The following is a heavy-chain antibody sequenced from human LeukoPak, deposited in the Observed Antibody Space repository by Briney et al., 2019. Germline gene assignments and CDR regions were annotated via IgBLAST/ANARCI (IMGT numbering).Heavy chain of an antibody. J-gene: IGHJ3*02. D-gene: IGHD1-26*01. Sequence: GGSLRLSCAASGFTFDDYAMHWVRQAPGKGLEWVSGISWNSGSISYADSVKGRFTISRDNAKNSLYLQMNSLRAEDTALYYCAKDMVGATHAFDIWGQGTMVTVSS. CDR3: AKDMVGATHAFDI. V-gene: IGHV3-9*01. CDR2: ISWNSGSI. CDR1: GFTFDDYA.